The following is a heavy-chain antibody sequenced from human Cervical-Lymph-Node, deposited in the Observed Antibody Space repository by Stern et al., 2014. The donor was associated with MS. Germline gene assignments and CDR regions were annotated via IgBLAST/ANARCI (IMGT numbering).Heavy chain of an antibody. V-gene: IGHV1-69*01. CDR3: ARWRIVGASGAWFDP. CDR1: GGSFTSLA. D-gene: IGHD1-26*01. J-gene: IGHJ5*02. CDR2: IIPIIKAP. Sequence: QVQLVESGSEVKKPGSSVKVSCKASGGSFTSLAFAWVRQAPGQGLEWMGGIIPIIKAPKYAPKFQGSVTITADEVTTTVYMELNSLRSEDTAIYYCARWRIVGASGAWFDPWGPGTLVTVSS.